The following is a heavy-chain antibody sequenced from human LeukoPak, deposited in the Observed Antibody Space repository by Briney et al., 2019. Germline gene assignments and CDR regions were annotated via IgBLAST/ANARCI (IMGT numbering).Heavy chain of an antibody. CDR3: ARQLAAVNFDY. J-gene: IGHJ4*02. Sequence: SETLSLTCAVYGGSFSGYYWSWIRQPPGKGLEWIGEINHSGSTNYNPSLKGRVTISVDTSKNQFSLKLSSVTAADTAVYYCARQLAAVNFDYWGQGTLVTVSS. D-gene: IGHD6-13*01. V-gene: IGHV4-34*01. CDR1: GGSFSGYY. CDR2: INHSGST.